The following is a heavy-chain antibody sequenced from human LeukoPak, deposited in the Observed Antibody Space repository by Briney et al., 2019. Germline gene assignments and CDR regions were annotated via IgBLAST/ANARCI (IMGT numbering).Heavy chain of an antibody. CDR2: INPNSGGT. V-gene: IGHV1-2*02. CDR1: GYTFTGYY. J-gene: IGHJ3*02. Sequence: ASVKVSCKASGYTFTGYYMHWVRQAPGQGLEWMGWINPNSGGTNYAQKFQGRVTMTRDTSISTAYMELSRLRSDDTAVYYCARVVQWLVAGPFDIWGQGTMVTVSS. D-gene: IGHD6-19*01. CDR3: ARVVQWLVAGPFDI.